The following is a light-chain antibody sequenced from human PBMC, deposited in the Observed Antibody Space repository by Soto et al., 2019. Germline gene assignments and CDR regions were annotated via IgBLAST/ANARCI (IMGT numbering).Light chain of an antibody. Sequence: QSVLTQPRSVSGSPGQSVTISCTGTSSDVGGYNYVSWYQQHPGKAPKLMIYDVSKRPSGVPDRFSGSKSGNTASLTISGLQAEDEADYDCCSYAGSYTFSYVFGTGTKVTVL. CDR2: DVS. CDR3: CSYAGSYTFSYV. CDR1: SSDVGGYNY. J-gene: IGLJ1*01. V-gene: IGLV2-11*01.